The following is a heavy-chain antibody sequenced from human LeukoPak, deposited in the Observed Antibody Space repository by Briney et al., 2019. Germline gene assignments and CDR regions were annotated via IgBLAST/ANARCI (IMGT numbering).Heavy chain of an antibody. CDR2: VSSSSSYI. CDR1: GFTFSSYS. V-gene: IGHV3-21*01. CDR3: ARDAVTGYSSGWYKPFPFDY. Sequence: GGSLRLSCAASGFTFSSYSMNWVRQAPGKGLEWVSSVSSSSSYIYYADSVKGRFTISRDNTKNSLYLQMNSLRVDDTAVYYCARDAVTGYSSGWYKPFPFDYWGQGSLVTVSS. D-gene: IGHD6-19*01. J-gene: IGHJ4*02.